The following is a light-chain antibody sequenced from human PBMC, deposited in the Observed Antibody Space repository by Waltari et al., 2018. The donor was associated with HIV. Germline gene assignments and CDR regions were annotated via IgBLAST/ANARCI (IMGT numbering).Light chain of an antibody. CDR3: LLSYGSGRL. Sequence: QTVLTQEPSLTVSPGGTVTLTCGSTTGTVTSEHHPYWFQQKPGQAPRTLVYDATDKHSWTPARFSPCFLGGKAALTLTAAQPEDEADYYCLLSYGSGRLFGGGTRVTV. CDR1: TGTVTSEHH. J-gene: IGLJ2*01. V-gene: IGLV7-46*01. CDR2: DAT.